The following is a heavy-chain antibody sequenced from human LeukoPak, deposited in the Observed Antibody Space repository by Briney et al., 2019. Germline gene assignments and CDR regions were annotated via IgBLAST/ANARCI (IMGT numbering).Heavy chain of an antibody. CDR1: GFTFSAYW. V-gene: IGHV3-74*01. Sequence: PGGSLRLSCAASGFTFSAYWMHWVRQVPGKGLVWVSRINNYGTATFFADSVKGRFTISRDNAKNTLYLQMDSLRAEDTAMYYCAREILEPGKTHEYWGQGTLVTVSS. D-gene: IGHD1-1*01. CDR2: INNYGTAT. J-gene: IGHJ4*02. CDR3: AREILEPGKTHEY.